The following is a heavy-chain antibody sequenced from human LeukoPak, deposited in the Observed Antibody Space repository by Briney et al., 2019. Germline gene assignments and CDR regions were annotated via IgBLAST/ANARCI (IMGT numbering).Heavy chain of an antibody. J-gene: IGHJ4*02. Sequence: PSETLSLTCTVSGGSISSYYWSWLRQPPGKRLEWIGYIYYSGSTNYNPSLKSRVTISVDTSKSQFSLKLSSATAADTAVYYCARLPRGYYGDYQIDYWGQGTLVTVSS. CDR3: ARLPRGYYGDYQIDY. D-gene: IGHD4-17*01. CDR1: GGSISSYY. CDR2: IYYSGST. V-gene: IGHV4-59*08.